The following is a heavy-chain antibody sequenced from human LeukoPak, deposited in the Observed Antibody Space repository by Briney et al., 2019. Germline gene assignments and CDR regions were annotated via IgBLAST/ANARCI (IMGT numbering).Heavy chain of an antibody. Sequence: ASVKVSCKASGYTFTSYAMHWVRQAPGQRLEWMGWINAGNGNTNYAQKLQGRVTMTTDTSTSTAYMELRSLRSDDTAVYYCARGGRGYSYGRELDYWGQGTLVTVSS. D-gene: IGHD5-18*01. J-gene: IGHJ4*02. CDR2: INAGNGNT. CDR3: ARGGRGYSYGRELDY. V-gene: IGHV1-3*01. CDR1: GYTFTSYA.